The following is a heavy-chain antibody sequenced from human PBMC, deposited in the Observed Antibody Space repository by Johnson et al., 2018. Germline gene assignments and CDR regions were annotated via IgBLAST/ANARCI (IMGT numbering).Heavy chain of an antibody. CDR3: AKYSSSSNYYDGMDV. CDR1: GFTFSSYG. D-gene: IGHD6-6*01. CDR2: ISYDGSNK. Sequence: QVQLVQSGGGVVQPGRSLRLSCAASGFTFSSYGMHWVRQAPGKGLEWVAVISYDGSNKYYADSVKGRFTISRDNSKNTRYLQMNSLGAEDMAVYYCAKYSSSSNYYDGMDVWGQGTTVTVSS. V-gene: IGHV3-30*18. J-gene: IGHJ6*02.